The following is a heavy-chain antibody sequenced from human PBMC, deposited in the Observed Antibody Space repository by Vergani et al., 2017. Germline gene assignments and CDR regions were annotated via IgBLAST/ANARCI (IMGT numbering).Heavy chain of an antibody. CDR2: IYYSGST. J-gene: IGHJ4*02. CDR1: GGSVSSGSYY. CDR3: AGHDWLRKYFDY. V-gene: IGHV4-61*10. D-gene: IGHD3-9*01. Sequence: QVQLQESGPGLVKPSETLSLTCTVSGGSVSSGSYYWCWIRQPAGKGLEWIGYIYYSGSTNYNPSLKSRVTISVDTSKNQFSLKLSSVTAADTAVYYCAGHDWLRKYFDYWGQGTLVTVSS.